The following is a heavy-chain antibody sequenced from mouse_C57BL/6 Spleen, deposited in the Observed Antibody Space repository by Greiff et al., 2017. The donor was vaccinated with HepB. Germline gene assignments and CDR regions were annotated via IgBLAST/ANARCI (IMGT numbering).Heavy chain of an antibody. CDR1: GYTFTSYW. J-gene: IGHJ1*03. D-gene: IGHD1-1*01. Sequence: VQLQQSGAELVKPGASVKLSCNASGYTFTSYWMHWVKQRPGQGLEWIGMIHPNSGSTNYNEKFKSKATLTVDKSSSTAYMQLSSLTSEDSAVYYCARQGYGSSDWYFDVWGTGTTVTVSS. V-gene: IGHV1-64*01. CDR2: IHPNSGST. CDR3: ARQGYGSSDWYFDV.